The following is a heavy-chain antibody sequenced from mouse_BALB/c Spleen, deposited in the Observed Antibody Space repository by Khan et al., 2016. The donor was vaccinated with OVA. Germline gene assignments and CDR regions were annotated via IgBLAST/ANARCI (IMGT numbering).Heavy chain of an antibody. CDR2: ISYSGNT. CDR3: ARVYGGDFDY. D-gene: IGHD2-10*02. Sequence: DVKLQESGPGLVKPSQSLSLTCTVTGYSITSDYAWNWIRQFPGNKLEWMGFISYSGNTKYNPSLKSRISVTRDTYKNQFFLQLNSVTTEDTATYDCARVYGGDFDYWGQGTTLTVSS. CDR1: GYSITSDYA. V-gene: IGHV3-2*02. J-gene: IGHJ2*01.